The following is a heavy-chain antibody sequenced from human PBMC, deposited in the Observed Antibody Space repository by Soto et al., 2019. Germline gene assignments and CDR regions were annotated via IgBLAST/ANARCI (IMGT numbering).Heavy chain of an antibody. J-gene: IGHJ4*02. CDR2: ISYDGSNK. CDR3: AKGPEQLVHGVFDY. V-gene: IGHV3-30*18. D-gene: IGHD6-6*01. CDR1: GFTFSSYG. Sequence: QVQLVESGGGVVQPGRSLRLSCAASGFTFSSYGMHWVRQAPGKGLEWVAVISYDGSNKYYADSVKGRFTISRDNSKNTLYLQMNSLRAEDTAVYYCAKGPEQLVHGVFDYWGQGTLVTVFS.